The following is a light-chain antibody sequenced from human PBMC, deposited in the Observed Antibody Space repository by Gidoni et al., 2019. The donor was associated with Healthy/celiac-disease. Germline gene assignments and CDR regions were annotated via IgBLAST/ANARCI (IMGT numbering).Light chain of an antibody. CDR2: GAS. CDR3: QQYGSSWT. CDR1: QSVSSSY. V-gene: IGKV3-20*01. Sequence: NVLTQSPGTLPLSPGERATLPCRASQSVSSSYLAWYQQKPGQAPRLLIYGASSRATGIPDRFSGSGSGTDFTLTISRLEPEDFAVYYCQQYGSSWTFGQGTKVEIK. J-gene: IGKJ1*01.